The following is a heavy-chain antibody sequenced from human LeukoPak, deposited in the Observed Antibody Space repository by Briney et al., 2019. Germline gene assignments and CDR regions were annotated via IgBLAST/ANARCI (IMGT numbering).Heavy chain of an antibody. CDR2: ISPYNGNT. J-gene: IGHJ4*02. CDR3: ASSHCSGGTCYPPGVDY. D-gene: IGHD2-15*01. V-gene: IGHV1-18*01. Sequence: ASVKVSCKASGYSFTSFGISWVRQAPGQGLEWMGWISPYNGNTDYAQKVQGRVTMTTDTSTSTAYMELRSLGFDDTVVYYCASSHCSGGTCYPPGVDYWGQGTLVTVSS. CDR1: GYSFTSFG.